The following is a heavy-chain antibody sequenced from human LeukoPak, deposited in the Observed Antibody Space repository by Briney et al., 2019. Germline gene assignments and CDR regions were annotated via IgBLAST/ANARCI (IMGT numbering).Heavy chain of an antibody. D-gene: IGHD4-17*01. CDR3: ARCGAAVTTHFSH. V-gene: IGHV1-18*01. J-gene: IGHJ4*02. Sequence: SVQVSCKASGYSFSIYGITWARQAPGQGLEYLGWISASDGTTNYAQKVQDRVTMTTDTSTSTAYLELRSLRSEDTAVYYCARCGAAVTTHFSHWGQGTLVTVSS. CDR2: ISASDGTT. CDR1: GYSFSIYG.